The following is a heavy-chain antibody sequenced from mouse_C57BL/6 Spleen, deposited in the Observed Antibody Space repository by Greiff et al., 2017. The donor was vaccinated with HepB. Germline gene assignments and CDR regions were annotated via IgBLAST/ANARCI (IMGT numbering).Heavy chain of an antibody. D-gene: IGHD2-4*01. J-gene: IGHJ4*01. CDR3: ARMITTGRYAMDY. Sequence: EVQGVESGGGLVKPGGSLKLSCAASGFTFSDYGMHWVRQAPEKGLEWVAYISSGSSTIYYADTVKGRFTISRDNAKKTLFLQMTSLRSEDTAMYYCARMITTGRYAMDYWGQGTSVTVSS. CDR1: GFTFSDYG. CDR2: ISSGSSTI. V-gene: IGHV5-17*01.